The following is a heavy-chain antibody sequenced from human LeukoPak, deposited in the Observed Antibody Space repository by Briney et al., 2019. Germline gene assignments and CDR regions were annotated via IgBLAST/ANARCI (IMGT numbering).Heavy chain of an antibody. CDR2: ISGSGDTT. J-gene: IGHJ4*02. V-gene: IGHV3-23*01. CDR3: AKDMEGSVADYFDY. D-gene: IGHD3-10*01. CDR1: GFTFSSYA. Sequence: GGSLRLSCAASGFTFSSYAMSWVRQAPGRGLERVSHISGSGDTTYYADSVKGRFTISRDNSKNTLYLQMNSLRADDTAVYYCAKDMEGSVADYFDYWGQGTLVTVSS.